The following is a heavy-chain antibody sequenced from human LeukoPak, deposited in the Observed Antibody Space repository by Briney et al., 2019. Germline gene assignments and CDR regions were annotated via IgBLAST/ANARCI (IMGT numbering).Heavy chain of an antibody. Sequence: SETLSLTCAVYGGSFSGYYWSWIRQPPGKGLEWIGEINHSGSTNYNPSLKSRVTISVDTSKNQFSLKLSSVTAADTAVYYCAGTTRIFGVPRVFDYWGQGTLVTVSS. V-gene: IGHV4-34*01. D-gene: IGHD3-3*01. CDR1: GGSFSGYY. J-gene: IGHJ4*02. CDR2: INHSGST. CDR3: AGTTRIFGVPRVFDY.